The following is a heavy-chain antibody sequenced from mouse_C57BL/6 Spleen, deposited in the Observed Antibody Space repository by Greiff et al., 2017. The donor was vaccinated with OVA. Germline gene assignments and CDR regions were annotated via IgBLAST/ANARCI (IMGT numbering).Heavy chain of an antibody. V-gene: IGHV1-15*01. Sequence: VKLMESGAELVRPGASVTLSCKASGYTFTDYEMHWVKQTPVHGLEWIGAIDPETGGTAYNQKFKGKAILTADKSSSTAYMELRSLTSEDSAVYYCTRYYGNYGGYFDVWGTGTTVTVSS. D-gene: IGHD2-1*01. CDR2: IDPETGGT. CDR3: TRYYGNYGGYFDV. J-gene: IGHJ1*03. CDR1: GYTFTDYE.